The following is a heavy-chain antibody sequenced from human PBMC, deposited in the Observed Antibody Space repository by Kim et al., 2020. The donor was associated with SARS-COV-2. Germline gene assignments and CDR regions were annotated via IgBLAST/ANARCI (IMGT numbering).Heavy chain of an antibody. CDR2: ITKNSGTI. Sequence: GGSLRLSCATSGFTFSAYDMNWVRLPPGKGLEWLSFITKNSGTIYYADSVMGRFTISRDNAKNSLYLQMNSLRDEDTGVYYCVRDRRGGAFDIWGHGTM. V-gene: IGHV3-48*02. CDR1: GFTFSAYD. CDR3: VRDRRGGAFDI. J-gene: IGHJ3*02. D-gene: IGHD3-10*01.